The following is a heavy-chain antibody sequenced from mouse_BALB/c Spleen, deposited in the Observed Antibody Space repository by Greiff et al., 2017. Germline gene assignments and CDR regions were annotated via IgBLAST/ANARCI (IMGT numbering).Heavy chain of an antibody. D-gene: IGHD4-1*01. J-gene: IGHJ2*01. CDR1: GYIFTDYA. CDR3: ARAANWDY. V-gene: IGHV1S137*01. Sequence: QVQLQQSGAELVRPGVSVKISCKGSGYIFTDYAMHWVKQSHAKSLEWIGVISTYYGDASYNQKFKGKATMTVDKSSSTAYMELARLTSEDSAIYYCARAANWDYWGQGTTLTVSS. CDR2: ISTYYGDA.